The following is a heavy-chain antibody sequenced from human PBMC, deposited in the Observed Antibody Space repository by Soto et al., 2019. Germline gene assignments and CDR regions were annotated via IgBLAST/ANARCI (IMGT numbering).Heavy chain of an antibody. CDR2: IKSKTDGGTT. J-gene: IGHJ6*02. V-gene: IGHV3-15*01. CDR1: GFTVSNAW. CDR3: TTTYDSSGYYYVDYYYYGMDV. Sequence: GGALRLSCAASGFTVSNAWMSWVRQAPGKGLEWVGRIKSKTDGGTTDYAAPVKGRFAISRDDSKNTPYLQMNSLKTEDTAVYYCTTTYDSSGYYYVDYYYYGMDVWGQGTTVTASS. D-gene: IGHD3-22*01.